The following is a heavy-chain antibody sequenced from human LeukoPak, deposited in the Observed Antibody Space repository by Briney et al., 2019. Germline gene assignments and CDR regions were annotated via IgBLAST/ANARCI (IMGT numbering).Heavy chain of an antibody. CDR1: GYTFTGYY. V-gene: IGHV1-2*02. CDR3: AREERNYYDSSGYLDY. J-gene: IGHJ4*02. CDR2: INPNSGGT. Sequence: ASVKVPCKASGYTFTGYYMHWVRQAPGQGLEWMGWINPNSGGTNYAQKFQGRVTMTRDTSISTAYMELSRLRSDDTAVYYCAREERNYYDSSGYLDYWGQGTLVTVSS. D-gene: IGHD3-22*01.